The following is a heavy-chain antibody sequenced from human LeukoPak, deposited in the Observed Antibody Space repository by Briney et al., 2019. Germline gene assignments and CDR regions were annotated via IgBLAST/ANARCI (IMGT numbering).Heavy chain of an antibody. Sequence: GPSVKVSCKASGYTFTSYGISWVRQAPGQGLEWMGWISAYNGNTNYAQKLQGRVTLTRDTSTSTVYMDLSSLRSEDTAVYYCARGYAPGASDYWGQGTLVTVSS. CDR1: GYTFTSYG. V-gene: IGHV1-18*01. CDR3: ARGYAPGASDY. J-gene: IGHJ4*02. CDR2: ISAYNGNT. D-gene: IGHD3-16*01.